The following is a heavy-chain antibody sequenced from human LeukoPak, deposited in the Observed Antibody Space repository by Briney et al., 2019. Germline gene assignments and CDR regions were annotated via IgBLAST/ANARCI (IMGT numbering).Heavy chain of an antibody. CDR3: ARGDWFDP. D-gene: IGHD2-21*01. CDR2: VSGYNGNT. Sequence: ASVKVSCKASGYTFTSYDINWVRQAPGQGLEWMGWVSGYNGNTNYAQKFEGRVAMTTDTSSSTAYMELRSLRSDDTDIYYCARGDWFDPWGQGTLVTVSS. V-gene: IGHV1-18*01. J-gene: IGHJ5*02. CDR1: GYTFTSYD.